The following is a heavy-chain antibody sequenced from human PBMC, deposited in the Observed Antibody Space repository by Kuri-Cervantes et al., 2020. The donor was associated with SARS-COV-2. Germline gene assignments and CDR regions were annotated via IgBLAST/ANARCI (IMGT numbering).Heavy chain of an antibody. D-gene: IGHD6-19*01. V-gene: IGHV4-34*01. CDR3: ARAAVAGHDI. J-gene: IGHJ3*02. CDR1: GGSFSGYY. CDR2: INHSGST. Sequence: SETLSLTCAVYGGSFSGYYWSWIRQPPGKGLEWIGEINHSGSTNYNPSLKSRVTISVDTSKNQFSLKLSSVTAADTAVYYCARAAVAGHDIWGQGTMVTVSS.